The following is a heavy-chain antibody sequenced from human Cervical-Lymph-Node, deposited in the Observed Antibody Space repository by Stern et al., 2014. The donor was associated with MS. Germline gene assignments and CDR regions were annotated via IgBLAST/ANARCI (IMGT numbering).Heavy chain of an antibody. V-gene: IGHV5-51*01. J-gene: IGHJ4*02. CDR3: ARHVQGFDY. Sequence: VQLVQSGAEVKKPGESLKISCKLSGYSFTIYYIAWVRQMPGKGLEWMGFIYPYDSDTTYSPSIQGQVTISADKSIPTAYLQWSSLRASDAAMYYCARHVQGFDYWGQGTLVTVSS. CDR2: IYPYDSDT. CDR1: GYSFTIYY.